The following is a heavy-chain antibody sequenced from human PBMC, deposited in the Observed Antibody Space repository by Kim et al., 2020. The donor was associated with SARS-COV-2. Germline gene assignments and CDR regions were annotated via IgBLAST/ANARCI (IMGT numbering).Heavy chain of an antibody. CDR1: GGSFSGYY. J-gene: IGHJ6*02. CDR2: INHSGST. V-gene: IGHV4-34*01. D-gene: IGHD3-10*01. CDR3: AREGPGGGSGSYSPYYYYGMDV. Sequence: SETLSLTCAVYGGSFSGYYWSWIRQPPGKGLEWIGEINHSGSTNYNPSLKSRVTISVDTSKNQFSLKLSSVTAADTAVYYCAREGPGGGSGSYSPYYYYGMDVWGQGTTVTVSS.